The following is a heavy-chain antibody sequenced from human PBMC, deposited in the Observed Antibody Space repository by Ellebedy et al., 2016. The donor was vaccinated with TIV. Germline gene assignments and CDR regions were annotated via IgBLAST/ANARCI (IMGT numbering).Heavy chain of an antibody. D-gene: IGHD3-10*01. CDR1: GDSISSYY. Sequence: MPSETLSLTCSVSGDSISSYYWNRIRQPPGKGLEWIGSIFYSGNTNYNPSLKSRVTISVDTSKNQFSLKLSSVTAADTAVYYCARERTVVRGPTERRVWFDPWGQGTLVTVSS. J-gene: IGHJ5*02. V-gene: IGHV4-59*01. CDR3: ARERTVVRGPTERRVWFDP. CDR2: IFYSGNT.